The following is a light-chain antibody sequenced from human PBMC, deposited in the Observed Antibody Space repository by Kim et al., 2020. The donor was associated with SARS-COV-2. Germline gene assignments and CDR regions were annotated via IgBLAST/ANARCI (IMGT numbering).Light chain of an antibody. Sequence: SVGRAVPVSCRANQGISSYLAWYQQKPGQAPRFLIYKASNWDNGVPSRFSGSGSGTEFTLTISSLQPDDFAAYYCQQYNRYSWTFGQGTKVDIK. CDR2: KAS. CDR1: QGISSY. V-gene: IGKV1-5*03. CDR3: QQYNRYSWT. J-gene: IGKJ1*01.